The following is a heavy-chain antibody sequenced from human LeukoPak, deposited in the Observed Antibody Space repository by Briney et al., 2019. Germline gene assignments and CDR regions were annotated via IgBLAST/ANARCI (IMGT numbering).Heavy chain of an antibody. CDR3: ARAKERLSYFDY. D-gene: IGHD2-21*02. J-gene: IGHJ4*02. CDR2: INQDGSEK. CDR1: GFTFSSYA. V-gene: IGHV3-7*05. Sequence: PGGSLRLSCAASGFTFSSYAMSWVRQAPGKGLEWVANINQDGSEKYYVDSVKGRFTIPRDNAKNSLYLQMNSLRAEDTAVYYCARAKERLSYFDYWGQGTLVTVSS.